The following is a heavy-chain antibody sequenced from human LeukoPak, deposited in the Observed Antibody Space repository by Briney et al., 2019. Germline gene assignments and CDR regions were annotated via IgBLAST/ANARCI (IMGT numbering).Heavy chain of an antibody. CDR2: VRNDGGDK. J-gene: IGHJ4*02. V-gene: IGHV3-30*02. Sequence: GGSLRLSCAASGFIFSDYGMHWVRQAPGKGLEWVTMVRNDGGDKYYADSVRGRFTISRDNSKNTLYLQMNSLRPEDAAVYYCAKHYYGSGSQKYYFDYWGQGTLVTVSS. D-gene: IGHD3-10*01. CDR1: GFIFSDYG. CDR3: AKHYYGSGSQKYYFDY.